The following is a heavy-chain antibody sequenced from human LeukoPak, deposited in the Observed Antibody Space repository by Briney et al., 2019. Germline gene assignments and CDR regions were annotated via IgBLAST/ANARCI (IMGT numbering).Heavy chain of an antibody. CDR3: ARDSFYGSGSLPSDYGMDV. D-gene: IGHD3-10*01. CDR1: GITFSSYA. J-gene: IGHJ6*02. CDR2: ISYDGSNK. V-gene: IGHV3-30-3*01. Sequence: PGGSLRLSCAASGITFSSYAMHWVRQAPGKGLEWVAVISYDGSNKYYADSVRGRFTISRDNSKNTLYLQMNSLRAEDTAVYYCARDSFYGSGSLPSDYGMDVWGQGTTVTVSS.